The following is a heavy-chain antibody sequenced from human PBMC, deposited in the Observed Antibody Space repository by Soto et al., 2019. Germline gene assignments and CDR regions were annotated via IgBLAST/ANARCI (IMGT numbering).Heavy chain of an antibody. Sequence: PGGSLRLSCAASGFTVSSNYMSWVRQAPGKGLEWVSVIYSGGSTYYADSVKGRFTISRDNSKNTLYLQMNSLRAEDTAVYYCARDKVFAAAGTIDYWGQGTLVTSPQ. CDR3: ARDKVFAAAGTIDY. J-gene: IGHJ4*02. CDR2: IYSGGST. V-gene: IGHV3-66*01. D-gene: IGHD6-13*01. CDR1: GFTVSSNY.